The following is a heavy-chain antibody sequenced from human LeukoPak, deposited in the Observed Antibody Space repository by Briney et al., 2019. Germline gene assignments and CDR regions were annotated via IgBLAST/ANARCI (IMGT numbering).Heavy chain of an antibody. D-gene: IGHD3-22*01. V-gene: IGHV4-38-2*02. CDR1: GYSISSGYY. Sequence: PSETLSLTCTVSGYSISSGYYWGWIRPPPGKGLEWIGSIYHSGSTYYNPSLKSRVTISVDTSKNQFSLKLSSVTAADTAVYYCARVGYDSSGYYYYFDYWGQETLVTVSS. CDR2: IYHSGST. J-gene: IGHJ4*02. CDR3: ARVGYDSSGYYYYFDY.